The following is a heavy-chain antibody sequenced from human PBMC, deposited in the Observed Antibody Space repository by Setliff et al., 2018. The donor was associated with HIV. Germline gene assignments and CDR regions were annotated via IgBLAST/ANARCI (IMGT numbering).Heavy chain of an antibody. Sequence: SETLSLTCAVYGGSFIDYYWTWIRQAPGKGLEWIGEINYRGNINSKPSLKSRVAMSIDPSKNQFSLRLNSVTAADTADYFCATANWVENFYYYMDVWGKGTTVTVSS. V-gene: IGHV4-34*01. CDR1: GGSFIDYY. CDR3: ATANWVENFYYYMDV. J-gene: IGHJ6*03. CDR2: INYRGNI. D-gene: IGHD7-27*01.